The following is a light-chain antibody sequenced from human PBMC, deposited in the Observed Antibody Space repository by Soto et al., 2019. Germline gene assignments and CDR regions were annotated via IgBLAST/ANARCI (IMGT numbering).Light chain of an antibody. CDR3: ISYTTSVTNV. CDR2: GVS. Sequence: QSALTQPASVSGSPGQSITISCTGTSSDVGGYNYVSWYQQHPGKAPKLMISGVSNRPSGVSNRFSGSKSGNTASLTISGLQTEDEADYYCISYTTSVTNVVRTGTKVTVL. CDR1: SSDVGGYNY. J-gene: IGLJ1*01. V-gene: IGLV2-14*01.